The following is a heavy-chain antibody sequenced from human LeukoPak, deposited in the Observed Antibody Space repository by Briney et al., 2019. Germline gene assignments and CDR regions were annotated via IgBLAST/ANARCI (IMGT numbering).Heavy chain of an antibody. Sequence: GGSLRLSCAASGFTFSSYWMSWVRQAPGKGLEWVANIKQDGSEKYYVDSVKGRFTISRDNAKNSLYLQMNSLRAEDTAVYYCATYSSGWWGGRFDYWGQGTLVTVSS. D-gene: IGHD6-19*01. J-gene: IGHJ4*02. CDR3: ATYSSGWWGGRFDY. V-gene: IGHV3-7*01. CDR2: IKQDGSEK. CDR1: GFTFSSYW.